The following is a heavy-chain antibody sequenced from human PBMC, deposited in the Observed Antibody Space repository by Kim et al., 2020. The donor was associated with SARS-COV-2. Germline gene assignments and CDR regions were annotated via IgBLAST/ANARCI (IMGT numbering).Heavy chain of an antibody. CDR1: GFTFSNYA. Sequence: GGSLRLSCAASGFTFSNYAMSWVRQAPGKGLEWVSAFSGSGGSTYYADSVKGRFTISRDDSKNTLFLQMNSLRAEDTAVYFCAKRVGATYGYFDYWGQGTLGTVS. CDR3: AKRVGATYGYFDY. CDR2: FSGSGGST. D-gene: IGHD1-26*01. V-gene: IGHV3-23*01. J-gene: IGHJ4*02.